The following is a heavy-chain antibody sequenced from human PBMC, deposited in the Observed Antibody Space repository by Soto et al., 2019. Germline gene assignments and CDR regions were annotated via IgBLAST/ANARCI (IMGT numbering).Heavy chain of an antibody. CDR1: GFTFSNAW. D-gene: IGHD3-22*01. CDR3: ARAGSTGDYDSSGYYFVDY. J-gene: IGHJ4*02. V-gene: IGHV3-15*01. Sequence: VGSLRLSCAASGFTFSNAWMSWVCQAPGKGLEWVGRIKSKTDGGTTDYAAPAKGRFTISRDDPKNTLYLQMKSLRTEDTAVYYCARAGSTGDYDSSGYYFVDYWGRGILVTVSS. CDR2: IKSKTDGGTT.